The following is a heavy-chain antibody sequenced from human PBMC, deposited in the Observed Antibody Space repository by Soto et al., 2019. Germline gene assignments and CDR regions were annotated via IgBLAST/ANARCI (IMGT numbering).Heavy chain of an antibody. D-gene: IGHD3-22*01. Sequence: PGGFLRLSCAASGFTFSSYSMNWVRQAPGKGLEWVSYISSSSSTIYYADSVKGRFTISRDNAKNSLYLQMNSLRDEDTAVYYCARHVGFGWPDGYDSSGYYIGGFDYWGQGTLVTVSS. J-gene: IGHJ4*02. CDR1: GFTFSSYS. V-gene: IGHV3-48*02. CDR2: ISSSSSTI. CDR3: ARHVGFGWPDGYDSSGYYIGGFDY.